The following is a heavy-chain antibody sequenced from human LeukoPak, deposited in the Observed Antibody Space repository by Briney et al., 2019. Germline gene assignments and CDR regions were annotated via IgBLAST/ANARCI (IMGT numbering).Heavy chain of an antibody. CDR3: ASRVWGRLGGYDY. J-gene: IGHJ4*02. CDR2: INPNSGGT. D-gene: IGHD3-16*01. V-gene: IGHV1-2*06. CDR1: GHTFTGYY. Sequence: ASVKVSCKASGHTFTGYYMHWVRQAPGQGLEWMGRINPNSGGTNYAQKFQGRVTMTRDTSISTAYMELSRRRSDDTAVYYCASRVWGRLGGYDYWGQGTLVTVSS.